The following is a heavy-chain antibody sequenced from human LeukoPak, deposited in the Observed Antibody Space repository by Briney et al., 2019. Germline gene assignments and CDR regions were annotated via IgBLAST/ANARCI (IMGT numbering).Heavy chain of an antibody. CDR3: ARVSKIVVVIDY. Sequence: SETLSLTCTVSVCSVSSGMDYWSWIRRPPGKGPEWIEYIYYSGSTNYNPSLQSRVTISVVKAKNQFSLKLSSVTAADEAVYYCARVSKIVVVIDYGGQGTLVRVFS. D-gene: IGHD3-22*01. CDR1: VCSVSSGMDY. CDR2: IYYSGST. V-gene: IGHV4-61*01. J-gene: IGHJ4*02.